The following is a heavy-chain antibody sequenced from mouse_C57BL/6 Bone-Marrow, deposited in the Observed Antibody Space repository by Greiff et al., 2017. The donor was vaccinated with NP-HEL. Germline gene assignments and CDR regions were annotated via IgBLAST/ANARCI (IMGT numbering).Heavy chain of an antibody. V-gene: IGHV2-2*01. Sequence: VQLQQSGPGLVQPSQSLSITCTVSGFSLTSYGVHWVRQSPGKGLEWLGVIWSGGSTDYNAAFISRLSISKDNSKSQVFFKMNSLQADDTAIYYCARKNGSSYGWFAYWGQGTLVTVSA. D-gene: IGHD1-1*01. CDR1: GFSLTSYG. CDR2: IWSGGST. J-gene: IGHJ3*01. CDR3: ARKNGSSYGWFAY.